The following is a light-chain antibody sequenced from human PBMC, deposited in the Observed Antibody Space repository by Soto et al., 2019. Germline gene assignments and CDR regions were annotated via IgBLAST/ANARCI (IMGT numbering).Light chain of an antibody. V-gene: IGKV1-39*01. CDR2: AAS. J-gene: IGKJ1*01. CDR3: QQSYSTPRT. Sequence: DIQMTQSPSSLSASVGDRVTITCRASQSISSYLNWYQQKPGKAPNLLMYAASSLQSGVPARFSGSGSGTDFTLTINSLQTEDFATYYGQQSYSTPRTFGQGTKVEIK. CDR1: QSISSY.